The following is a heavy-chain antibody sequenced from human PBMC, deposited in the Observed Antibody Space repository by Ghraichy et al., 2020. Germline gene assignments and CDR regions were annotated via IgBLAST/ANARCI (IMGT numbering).Heavy chain of an antibody. CDR1: GYTFTSYD. CDR3: ARAALRYFDWLLPLEHMIYFDY. CDR2: MNPNSGNT. V-gene: IGHV1-8*01. Sequence: ASVKVSCKASGYTFTSYDINWVRQATGQGLEWMGWMNPNSGNTGYAQKFQGRVTMTRNTSISTAYMELSSLRSEDTAVYYCARAALRYFDWLLPLEHMIYFDYWGQGTLVTVSS. D-gene: IGHD3-9*01. J-gene: IGHJ4*02.